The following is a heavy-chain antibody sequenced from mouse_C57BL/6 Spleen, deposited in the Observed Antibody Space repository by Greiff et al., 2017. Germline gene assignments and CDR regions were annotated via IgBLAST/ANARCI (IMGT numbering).Heavy chain of an antibody. J-gene: IGHJ2*01. V-gene: IGHV1-55*01. Sequence: QVQLQQSGAELVKPGASVKMSCKASGYTFTSYWITWVKPRPGQGLEWIGDIYPGSGSTNYNEQFKSKATLTVDTSSSTAYMQLTSLTSEDSAVXYCARPPYYYGSSYDYFDYWGQGTTLTVSS. CDR2: IYPGSGST. CDR1: GYTFTSYW. D-gene: IGHD1-1*01. CDR3: ARPPYYYGSSYDYFDY.